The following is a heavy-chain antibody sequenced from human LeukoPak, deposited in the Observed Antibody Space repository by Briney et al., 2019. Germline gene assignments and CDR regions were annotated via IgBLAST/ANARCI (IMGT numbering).Heavy chain of an antibody. CDR2: LFPDGRT. D-gene: IGHD4-17*01. Sequence: PGGSLRLSCTVSGFSVNDNYMSWVRQAPGKGLQWVSVLFPDGRTFYGDSVRGRFTISRDLARNTLLLQMHSLRAGDTAVHYCARTNPVYGDYDYWGQGTLVTVSS. CDR3: ARTNPVYGDYDY. J-gene: IGHJ4*02. CDR1: GFSVNDNY. V-gene: IGHV3-53*01.